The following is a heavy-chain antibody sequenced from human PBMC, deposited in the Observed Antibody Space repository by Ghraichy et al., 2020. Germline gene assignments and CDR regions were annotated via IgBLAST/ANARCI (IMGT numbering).Heavy chain of an antibody. CDR2: IHHSGST. D-gene: IGHD3-10*01. CDR1: GASITSSNW. Sequence: ETLSLTCVVSGASITSSNWWSWVHQPPGMRLEWIGEIHHSGSTNYNPSLESRVTISVDASKNHFSLKLSSVTAADTAFYYCARYYYDSGSYGIDYWGQGTLVTVSS. CDR3: ARYYYDSGSYGIDY. V-gene: IGHV4-4*02. J-gene: IGHJ4*02.